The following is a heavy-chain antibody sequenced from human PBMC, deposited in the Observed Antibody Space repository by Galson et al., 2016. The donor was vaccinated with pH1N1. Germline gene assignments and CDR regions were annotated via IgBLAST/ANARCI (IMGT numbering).Heavy chain of an antibody. CDR2: VNGAGRVT. V-gene: IGHV3-23*01. CDR3: AKELPTSWDFDS. D-gene: IGHD2-2*01. CDR1: GFNFNNYG. Sequence: SLRLSCAASGFNFNNYGMTWVRQAPGRGLEWVSNVNGAGRVTYYADSVKGRFTISRDNSKNTMYLQMNNLSAEDTAVYYCAKELPTSWDFDSWGQGTRVTVSP. J-gene: IGHJ4*02.